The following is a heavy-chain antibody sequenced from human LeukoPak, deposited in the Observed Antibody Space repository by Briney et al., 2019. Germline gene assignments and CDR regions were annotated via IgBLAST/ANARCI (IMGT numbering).Heavy chain of an antibody. CDR1: GYTFTSYY. D-gene: IGHD3-9*01. CDR3: ARDILTAAGGYFDY. J-gene: IGHJ4*02. V-gene: IGHV1-46*01. Sequence: GASAKNSCKASGYTFTSYYMHWVRQATGQELEWMGIINPSGGSTSNAQKFQGRVTMTSDMSTSTVYMELSSLRSEDTAVYDCARDILTAAGGYFDYWGQGTLVTVSS. CDR2: INPSGGST.